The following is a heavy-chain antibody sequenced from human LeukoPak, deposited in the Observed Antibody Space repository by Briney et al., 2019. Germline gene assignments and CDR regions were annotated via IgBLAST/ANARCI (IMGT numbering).Heavy chain of an antibody. D-gene: IGHD2-15*01. V-gene: IGHV1-69*13. Sequence: ASVKVSCKASGYTFTSYGISWVRQAPGQGLEWMGGIIPIFGTANYAQKFQGRVTITADESTSTAYMELSSLRSEDTAVYYCASLRGYCSGGSCYAKNYYYYYMDVWGKGTTVTISS. CDR3: ASLRGYCSGGSCYAKNYYYYYMDV. CDR2: IIPIFGTA. CDR1: GYTFTSYG. J-gene: IGHJ6*03.